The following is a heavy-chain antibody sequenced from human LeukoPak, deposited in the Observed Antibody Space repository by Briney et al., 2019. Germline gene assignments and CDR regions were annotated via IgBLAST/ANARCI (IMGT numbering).Heavy chain of an antibody. CDR1: GGTFSSYA. CDR2: IIPVLGIA. CDR3: ARTGLTDLNY. V-gene: IGHV1-69*04. D-gene: IGHD7-27*01. J-gene: IGHJ4*02. Sequence: ASVKVSCKASGGTFSSYAISWVRQAPGQGLEWMGRIIPVLGIANYAQKFQGRVTITADKSTSTAYMELSSLRSEDTAVYYCARTGLTDLNYWGQGTLVTVSS.